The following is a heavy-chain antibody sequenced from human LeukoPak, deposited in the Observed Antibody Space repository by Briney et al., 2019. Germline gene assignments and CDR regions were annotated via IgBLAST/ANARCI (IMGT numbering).Heavy chain of an antibody. J-gene: IGHJ4*02. CDR2: MNPNSGNT. Sequence: ASVNVSCKASVYTFTNYDINWVRQATGQGLEWMGWMNPNSGNTGYAQKFQDRVTMTRNTSISTAYMELSSLRSEDTAFYYCARVNCSSTSCRSKFLDYWGRGTLVTVSS. CDR1: VYTFTNYD. V-gene: IGHV1-8*01. D-gene: IGHD2-2*01. CDR3: ARVNCSSTSCRSKFLDY.